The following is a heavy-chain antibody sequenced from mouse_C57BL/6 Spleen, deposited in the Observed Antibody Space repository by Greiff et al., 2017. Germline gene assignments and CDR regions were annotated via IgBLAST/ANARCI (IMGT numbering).Heavy chain of an antibody. D-gene: IGHD1-1*01. CDR1: GFNIKNTY. CDR3: ARTDYYGSSYPHY. J-gene: IGHJ2*01. Sequence: VQLQQSVAELVRPGASVKMSCTASGFNIKNTYMHWVKQRPEQGLEWIGRIDPANGNNKYATKVQGKATITADTSSNTDYLQLSSLTSEDTAIYYCARTDYYGSSYPHYWGQGTTLTVSS. CDR2: IDPANGNN. V-gene: IGHV14-3*01.